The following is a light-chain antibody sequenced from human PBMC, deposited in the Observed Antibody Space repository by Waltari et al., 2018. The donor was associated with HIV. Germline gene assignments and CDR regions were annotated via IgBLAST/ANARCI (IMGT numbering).Light chain of an antibody. CDR1: HNIATY. V-gene: IGKV1-39*01. Sequence: DILMTQSPVSLSASLGDRVTMPCPSSHNIATYVNWYQQRPGKPPSLLIYSASTLHIGVPSRFTGAGSGTLFTLTINRLQSEDFASYFCQQDSALPRTFGGGTNV. CDR2: SAS. J-gene: IGKJ4*02. CDR3: QQDSALPRT.